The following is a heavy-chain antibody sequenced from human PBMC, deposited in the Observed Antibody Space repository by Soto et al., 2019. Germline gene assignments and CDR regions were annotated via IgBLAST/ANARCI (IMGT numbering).Heavy chain of an antibody. D-gene: IGHD1-1*01. CDR3: ARQIVERRRYLYYGFDV. V-gene: IGHV4-39*01. J-gene: IGHJ6*02. Sequence: SETLSLTCPFSAGSISSAIYHWGWVRQPPGKGLEWIGSVDYTGNTYFTPSLKSRVTISVDTSKNQFSLPLTSVTAADTAVYYCARQIVERRRYLYYGFDVWGQRNTVTVX. CDR1: AGSISSAIYH. CDR2: VDYTGNT.